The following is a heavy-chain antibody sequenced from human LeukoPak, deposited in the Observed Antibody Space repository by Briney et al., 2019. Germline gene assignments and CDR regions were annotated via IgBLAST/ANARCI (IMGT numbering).Heavy chain of an antibody. Sequence: SETLSLTCTVSGGSISSYDWSWIRQPPGKGLEWIGYIYYSGSTNYNPSLKSRVTISVDTSKNQFSLKLSSATAADTAVYYCAMSRYDFGAAFDIWGQGTMVTVPS. D-gene: IGHD3-3*01. CDR3: AMSRYDFGAAFDI. CDR2: IYYSGST. J-gene: IGHJ3*02. CDR1: GGSISSYD. V-gene: IGHV4-59*01.